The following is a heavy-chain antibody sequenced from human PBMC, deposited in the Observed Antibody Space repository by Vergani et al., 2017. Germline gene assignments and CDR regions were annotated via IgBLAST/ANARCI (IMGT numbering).Heavy chain of an antibody. Sequence: EVQLVESGGGIVKPGGSLRLSCVASGFTFSSYAMSWVRQAPGKGLEWVSAISGSGGSTYYADSVKGRFTISRDNSKNTLYLQMNSLRAEDTAVYYCAKVGTVAFYYYYGMDVWGQGTTVTVSS. CDR1: GFTFSSYA. J-gene: IGHJ6*02. CDR3: AKVGTVAFYYYYGMDV. D-gene: IGHD4-23*01. CDR2: ISGSGGST. V-gene: IGHV3-23*04.